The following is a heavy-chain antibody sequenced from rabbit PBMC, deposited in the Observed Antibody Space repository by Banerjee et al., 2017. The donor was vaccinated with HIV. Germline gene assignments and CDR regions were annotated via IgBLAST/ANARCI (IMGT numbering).Heavy chain of an antibody. CDR1: RFSFSSSDY. D-gene: IGHD1-1*01. CDR2: IAGSSSGFT. J-gene: IGHJ6*01. CDR3: ARDLTDVIGWNFAW. Sequence: QSLEESGGGLVQHEGSLILTCKAARFSFSSSDYICWFRQAPGKGLEWISCIAGSSSGFTYYASWAKGLFTISNTSSTTVTLQVTSLTAADTATFFCARDLTDVIGWNFAWWGPGTLVTVS. V-gene: IGHV1S40*01.